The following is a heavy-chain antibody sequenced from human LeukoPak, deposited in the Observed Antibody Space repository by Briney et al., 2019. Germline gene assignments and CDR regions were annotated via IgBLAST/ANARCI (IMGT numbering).Heavy chain of an antibody. V-gene: IGHV1-69*13. CDR2: IIPIFGTA. CDR1: GGTFSSYA. CDR3: ARDYSSSFEGGWFDP. J-gene: IGHJ5*02. D-gene: IGHD6-6*01. Sequence: SVKVSCKASGGTFSSYAISWVRQAPGQGLEWMGGIIPIFGTANYAQKFQGRVTITADESTSTAYMELSSLSSDDTAVYYCARDYSSSFEGGWFDPWGQGTLVTVSS.